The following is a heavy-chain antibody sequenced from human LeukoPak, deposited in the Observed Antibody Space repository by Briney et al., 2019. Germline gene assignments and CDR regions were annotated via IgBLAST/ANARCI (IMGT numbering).Heavy chain of an antibody. D-gene: IGHD3-10*01. CDR2: IYYSGST. Sequence: SETLSLTCTVSGGSISGYFWSWIRQPPGKGLEWIGYIYYSGSTNYNPSLKSRVTISVDTSKNQFSLKLSSVIAADTAVYYCASNYYGSGSLDYWGQGNLVTVSS. J-gene: IGHJ4*02. CDR1: GGSISGYF. CDR3: ASNYYGSGSLDY. V-gene: IGHV4-59*08.